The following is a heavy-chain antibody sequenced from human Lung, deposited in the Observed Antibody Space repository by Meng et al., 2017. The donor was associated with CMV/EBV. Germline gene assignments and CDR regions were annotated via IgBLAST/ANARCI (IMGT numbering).Heavy chain of an antibody. V-gene: IGHV1-69*06. Sequence: VFXYSSGGTFSSSSISWVRQAPGQGLQWMGYIIYIFNRANYAPRFQGRVTISAAKSLNTVYMELTSLTSEDTAVYYCARDGVSSGSDYGTYRYYGMDVWGQGXTVTVSS. J-gene: IGHJ6*02. D-gene: IGHD1-26*01. CDR3: ARDGVSSGSDYGTYRYYGMDV. CDR2: IIYIFNRA. CDR1: GGTFSSSS.